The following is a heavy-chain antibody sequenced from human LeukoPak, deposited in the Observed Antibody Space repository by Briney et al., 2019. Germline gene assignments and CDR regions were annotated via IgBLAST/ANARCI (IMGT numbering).Heavy chain of an antibody. Sequence: PGGSLRLSCAASGFSFNSYAMSWVRQAPGKGLEWVSAISGSGGNTYYADSVKGRFTISRDNSKNTMYLQMNSLRADDTAIYCCAKDLTPGGYWGQGTLVTVSS. V-gene: IGHV3-23*01. D-gene: IGHD3-10*01. CDR1: GFSFNSYA. J-gene: IGHJ4*02. CDR3: AKDLTPGGY. CDR2: ISGSGGNT.